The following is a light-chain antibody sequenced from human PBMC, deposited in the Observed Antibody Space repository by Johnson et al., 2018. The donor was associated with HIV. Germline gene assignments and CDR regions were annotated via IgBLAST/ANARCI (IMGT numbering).Light chain of an antibody. V-gene: IGLV1-51*01. CDR1: NSNIGNNF. Sequence: QSVLTQPPSVSAAPGQKVTISCSGSNSNIGNNFVSWYQQVPGTAPKLLIYDTDKRPSGIPDRFSGSKSGTSATLGISGLQTGDEADYYCGTWDSSLNSYVFGTGTKVSVL. J-gene: IGLJ1*01. CDR2: DTD. CDR3: GTWDSSLNSYV.